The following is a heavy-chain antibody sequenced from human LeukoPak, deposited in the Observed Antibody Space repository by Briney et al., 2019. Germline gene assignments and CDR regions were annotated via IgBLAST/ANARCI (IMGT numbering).Heavy chain of an antibody. CDR3: ASYHYYDSSGCDAFDI. V-gene: IGHV1-69*04. CDR2: IIPILGIA. J-gene: IGHJ3*02. Sequence: SVKVSCKASGGTFSSYAISWVRQAPGQGLEWMGRIIPILGIANYAQKFQGRVTNTADKSTSTAYMELSSLRSEDTAVYYCASYHYYDSSGCDAFDIWGQGTMVTVSS. D-gene: IGHD3-22*01. CDR1: GGTFSSYA.